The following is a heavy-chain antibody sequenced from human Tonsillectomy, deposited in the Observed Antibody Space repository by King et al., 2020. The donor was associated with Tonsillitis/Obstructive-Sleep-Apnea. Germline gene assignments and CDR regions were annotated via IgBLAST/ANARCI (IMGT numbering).Heavy chain of an antibody. V-gene: IGHV4-4*02. CDR1: GGSISSINW. CDR3: ARDPFVVVVAAPDAFDI. Sequence: VQLQESGPGLVKPSGTLSLTCAVSGGSISSINWWSWVRQPPGKGRGWIGVIYHSGSTNYNPSLKSRVTISVDKSKNQFSLKLSSVTAAATAVYYCARDPFVVVVAAPDAFDIWGQGTMVTVSS. J-gene: IGHJ3*02. CDR2: IYHSGST. D-gene: IGHD2-15*01.